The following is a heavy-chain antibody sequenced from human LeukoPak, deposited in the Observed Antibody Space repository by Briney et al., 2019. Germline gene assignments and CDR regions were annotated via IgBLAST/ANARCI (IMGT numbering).Heavy chain of an antibody. J-gene: IGHJ4*02. V-gene: IGHV4-39*01. CDR1: GGSISSSSYY. CDR2: IYYSGST. CDR3: ARHRGSESSSPQFDY. D-gene: IGHD6-6*01. Sequence: SETLSLTCTVSGGSISSSSYYWGWIRQPPGKGLEWIGSIYYSGSTYYNPSLKSRVTISVDTSKNQFSLKLSSVTAADTAVYYCARHRGSESSSPQFDYWGQGTLVTVSS.